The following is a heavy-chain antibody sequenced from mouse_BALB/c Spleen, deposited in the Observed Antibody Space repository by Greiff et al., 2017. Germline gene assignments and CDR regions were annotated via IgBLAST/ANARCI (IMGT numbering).Heavy chain of an antibody. CDR1: GFTFSSYT. CDR2: ISSGGSYT. Sequence: EVQGVESGGGLVKPGGSLKLSCAASGFTFSSYTMSWVRQTPEKRLEWVATISSGGSYTYYPDSVKGRFTISRDNAKNTLYLQMSSLKSEDTAMYYCTREGGTVVATGAMDYWGQGTSVTVSS. D-gene: IGHD1-1*01. CDR3: TREGGTVVATGAMDY. V-gene: IGHV5-6-4*01. J-gene: IGHJ4*01.